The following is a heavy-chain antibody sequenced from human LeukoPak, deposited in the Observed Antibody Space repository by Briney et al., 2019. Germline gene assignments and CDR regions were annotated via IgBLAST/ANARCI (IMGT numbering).Heavy chain of an antibody. CDR2: IYTSGST. J-gene: IGHJ5*02. Sequence: SETLSLTCTVSGGSISSYYWSWIRQPPGKGLEWIGYIYTSGSTNYNPSLKSRVTISVDTSKNQFSLKLGSVTAADTAVYYCARRSWSPNNWFDPWGQEPWSPSPQ. V-gene: IGHV4-4*09. D-gene: IGHD1-26*01. CDR3: ARRSWSPNNWFDP. CDR1: GGSISSYY.